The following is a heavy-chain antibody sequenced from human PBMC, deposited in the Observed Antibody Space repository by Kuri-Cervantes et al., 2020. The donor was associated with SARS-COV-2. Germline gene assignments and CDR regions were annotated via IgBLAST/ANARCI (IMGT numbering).Heavy chain of an antibody. CDR2: IDPSDSYT. Sequence: KVSCKGSGYSFTSYWISWVRQMPGKGLEWTGRIDPSDSYTNYSPSFQGHVTISADKSISTAYLQWSSLKASDTAMYYCARRVGYYFDYWGQGTLVTVSS. CDR1: GYSFTSYW. CDR3: ARRVGYYFDY. V-gene: IGHV5-10-1*01. D-gene: IGHD2-15*01. J-gene: IGHJ4*02.